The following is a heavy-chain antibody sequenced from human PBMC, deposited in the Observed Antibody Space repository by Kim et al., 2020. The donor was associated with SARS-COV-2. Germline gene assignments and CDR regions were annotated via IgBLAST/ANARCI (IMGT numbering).Heavy chain of an antibody. CDR3: ARARSITIFGVVSHDAFDS. Sequence: SETLSLTCTVSGGSVSSGSYYWSWIRQPPGKGLEWIGYMYYSGSTNYNPSFKSRVTISIDTSKNQFSLKLSSVTAADTAEYYCARARSITIFGVVSHDAFDSWGQGTMVTVSS. J-gene: IGHJ3*02. V-gene: IGHV4-61*01. CDR2: MYYSGST. D-gene: IGHD3-3*01. CDR1: GGSVSSGSYY.